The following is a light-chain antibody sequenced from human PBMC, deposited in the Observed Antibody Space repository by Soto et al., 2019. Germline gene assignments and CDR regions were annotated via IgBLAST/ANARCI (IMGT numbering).Light chain of an antibody. CDR2: AAS. CDR3: QHYGSPKGT. V-gene: IGKV3-20*01. CDR1: QSISTSN. J-gene: IGKJ1*01. Sequence: IVWTQPPGTLSLSPGEGATLSCRASQSISTSNLAWYQQKPGQAPRLLVYAASSRATGIPVRFSGSGSGTDFTLTISRLETEELAIYYCQHYGSPKGTFGQGTKLDI.